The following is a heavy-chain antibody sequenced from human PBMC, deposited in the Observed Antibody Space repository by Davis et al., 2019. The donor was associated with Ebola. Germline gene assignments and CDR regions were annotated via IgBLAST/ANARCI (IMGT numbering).Heavy chain of an antibody. V-gene: IGHV3-48*01. CDR2: ISSSSSTI. Sequence: GESLKISCAASGFTFSSYSMNWVRQAPGKGLEWVSYISSSSSTIYYADSVKGRFTISRDNAKNTLYLQMNSLRAEDTAVYYCARESPVDAFDTSGYPLYWGQGTLVTVSS. J-gene: IGHJ4*02. CDR1: GFTFSSYS. CDR3: ARESPVDAFDTSGYPLY. D-gene: IGHD3-22*01.